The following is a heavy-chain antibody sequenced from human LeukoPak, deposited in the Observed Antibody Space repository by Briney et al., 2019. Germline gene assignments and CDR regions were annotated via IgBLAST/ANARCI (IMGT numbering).Heavy chain of an antibody. J-gene: IGHJ4*02. V-gene: IGHV4-39*07. CDR2: IYYSGST. Sequence: SETLSLTCTVSGGSISSSDYSWGWIRQPPGKGLEWIGSIYYSGSTNYNPSLKSRVTISVDTSKNQFSLKLSSVTAADTAVYYCARGPGGSQSRRGPFDYWGQGTLVTVSS. D-gene: IGHD2-15*01. CDR3: ARGPGGSQSRRGPFDY. CDR1: GGSISSSDYS.